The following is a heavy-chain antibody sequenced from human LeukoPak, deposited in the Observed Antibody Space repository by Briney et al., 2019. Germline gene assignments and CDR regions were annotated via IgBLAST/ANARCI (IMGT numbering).Heavy chain of an antibody. Sequence: PSETLSLTCNVSGGSTSSSKYYWGWIREPAGKGLEWIGSIYYSGSTYYNPSLKSRVTMSVDTSYNQFSLRLSFVTAADTAIYYCGRLGYYGSGSFRSGAFDIWGQGTMVTVSS. CDR3: GRLGYYGSGSFRSGAFDI. D-gene: IGHD3-10*01. V-gene: IGHV4-39*01. J-gene: IGHJ3*02. CDR1: GGSTSSSKYY. CDR2: IYYSGST.